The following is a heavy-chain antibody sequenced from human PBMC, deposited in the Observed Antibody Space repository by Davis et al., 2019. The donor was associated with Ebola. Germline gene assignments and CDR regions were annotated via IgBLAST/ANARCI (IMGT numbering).Heavy chain of an antibody. CDR1: GGSISSGDYY. J-gene: IGHJ3*01. CDR3: ARGPYGGYSISFGAFDV. V-gene: IGHV4-31*03. D-gene: IGHD4-23*01. CDR2: SEYRGST. Sequence: MPSETLSLTCTVSGGSISSGDYYWSWIRQHAGKGREGMGESEYRGSTYYNPSLKSRVTISVDTSKNQFSLKLSSVTAADTAVYYCARGPYGGYSISFGAFDVWGHGTMVTVSS.